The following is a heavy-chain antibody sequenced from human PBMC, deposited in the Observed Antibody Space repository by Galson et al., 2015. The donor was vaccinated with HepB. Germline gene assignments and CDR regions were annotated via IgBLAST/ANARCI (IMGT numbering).Heavy chain of an antibody. Sequence: SLRLSCAASGFTFDDHTMHWVRQAPGKGLEWVCLISWDGGSTYYADSVKGRFAISRDNSKNSLYLQMNSLRTEDTALYYCAREESSSSEDYVDYRGQGTLVTVSS. V-gene: IGHV3-43*01. CDR2: ISWDGGST. CDR1: GFTFDDHT. D-gene: IGHD6-6*01. J-gene: IGHJ4*02. CDR3: AREESSSSEDYVDY.